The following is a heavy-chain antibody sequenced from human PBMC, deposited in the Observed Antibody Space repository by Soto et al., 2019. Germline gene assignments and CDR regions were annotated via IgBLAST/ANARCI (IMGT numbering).Heavy chain of an antibody. D-gene: IGHD3-3*01. CDR2: IRSKTDFGTT. CDR3: TTRGITMPTGPGAFDI. CDR1: GFTFSNAW. J-gene: IGHJ3*02. Sequence: GGSLRLSCAASGFTFSNAWMNWVRQAPGKGLEWVGRIRSKTDFGTTDYAAPVKGRFTISRDDSKNTLYLQMNSLKTEDTAVYYCTTRGITMPTGPGAFDIWGQGTMVTVSS. V-gene: IGHV3-15*07.